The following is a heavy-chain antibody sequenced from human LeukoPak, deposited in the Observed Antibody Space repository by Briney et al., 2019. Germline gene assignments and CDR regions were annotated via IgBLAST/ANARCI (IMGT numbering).Heavy chain of an antibody. CDR2: IYTGGST. CDR1: AFSVGSNF. CDR3: ARDFVSRSTEIHYFDY. D-gene: IGHD1-14*01. J-gene: IGHJ4*02. V-gene: IGHV3-66*01. Sequence: GGSLRLSCVDSAFSVGSNFMSWVRQAPGKGLEWVSVIYTGGSTYSADSVKGRFTISRDYSENTVYLQMNSLRVEDTAVYYCARDFVSRSTEIHYFDYWGQGTLVTVSS.